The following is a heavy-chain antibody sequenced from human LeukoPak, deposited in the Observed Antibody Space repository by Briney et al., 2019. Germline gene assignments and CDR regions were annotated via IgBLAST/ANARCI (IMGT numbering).Heavy chain of an antibody. J-gene: IGHJ2*01. D-gene: IGHD4-23*01. V-gene: IGHV4-31*03. CDR2: IFHSGST. CDR3: ARDFPGGWYFDL. Sequence: SETLSLTCSVTGASIANSGYYWSWIRQHPGKGLEWIGYIFHSGSTSYNPSLKSRVTISIDTSKTHFSLSLTSVTAADTAVYYCARDFPGGWYFDLWGRGTLVTASS. CDR1: GASIANSGYY.